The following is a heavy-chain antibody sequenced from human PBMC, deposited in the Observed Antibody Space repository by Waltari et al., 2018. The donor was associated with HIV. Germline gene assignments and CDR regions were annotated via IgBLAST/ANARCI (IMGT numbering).Heavy chain of an antibody. CDR3: ARTNCATTTCTLRSFHY. V-gene: IGHV1-8*01. Sequence: QVQLVQSEAAVKKPGASVKVSCKSSGYTFTNYDINCLHPAPVQGLEWMGWMNPNSGNIGSAQSFQGRLTMTRNTSISTAYMELNNLRSEDTAIYYCARTNCATTTCTLRSFHYWGQGTLVTVSS. J-gene: IGHJ4*02. CDR1: GYTFTNYD. D-gene: IGHD2-2*01. CDR2: MNPNSGNI.